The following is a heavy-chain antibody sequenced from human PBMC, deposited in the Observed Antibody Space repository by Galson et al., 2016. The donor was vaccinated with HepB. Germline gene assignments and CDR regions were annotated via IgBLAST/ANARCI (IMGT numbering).Heavy chain of an antibody. Sequence: QSGAEVKKPGESLRISCKASGYSFISYWVGWVRQRPGKGLEWMGIIYPGDSEIRYRPSFQDQVTISADVSTGTAYLQWSSLQASDTAIYYCARHVDHYYYMDVWGNGTPVTVSS. V-gene: IGHV5-51*01. CDR2: IYPGDSEI. D-gene: IGHD2-15*01. CDR3: ARHVDHYYYMDV. CDR1: GYSFISYW. J-gene: IGHJ6*03.